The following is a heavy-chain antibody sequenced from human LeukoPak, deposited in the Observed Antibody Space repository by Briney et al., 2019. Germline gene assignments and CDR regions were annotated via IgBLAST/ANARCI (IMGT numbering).Heavy chain of an antibody. CDR3: AKDAQRGFDYSNSLEY. J-gene: IGHJ4*02. D-gene: IGHD4-11*01. CDR1: GLTFSHYG. Sequence: GGSLRLSCAASGLTFSHYGFHWVRQAPGKGLGWVAVIWSDGTNQFYADSVKGRFTISRDYSQKTVYLEMHSLRTEDTAMYYCAKDAQRGFDYSNSLEYWGPGTLVTVS. CDR2: IWSDGTNQ. V-gene: IGHV3-33*06.